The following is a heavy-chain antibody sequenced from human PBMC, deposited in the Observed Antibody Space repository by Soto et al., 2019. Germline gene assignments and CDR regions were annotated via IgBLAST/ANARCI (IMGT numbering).Heavy chain of an antibody. CDR1: GYTFTSYA. CDR2: INAGNGNT. J-gene: IGHJ6*02. CDR3: AREPGDYAYYYGMDV. D-gene: IGHD4-17*01. V-gene: IGHV1-3*01. Sequence: QVQLVQSGAEVKKPGASVKVSCKASGYTFTSYAMHWVRQAPGQRLEWMGWINAGNGNTKYSQKFQGRVTITRDTSASPAYRELSSLRSEDTAVYYCAREPGDYAYYYGMDVWGQGTTVTVSS.